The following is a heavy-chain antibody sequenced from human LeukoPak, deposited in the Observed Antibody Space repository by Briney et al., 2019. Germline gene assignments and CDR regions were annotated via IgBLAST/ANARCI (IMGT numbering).Heavy chain of an antibody. CDR3: ARDGRYRSRWYPFDY. V-gene: IGHV3-21*01. CDR1: GFTFSSYS. D-gene: IGHD6-13*01. J-gene: IGHJ4*02. Sequence: PGGSLRLSCAASGFTFSSYSMNWVRQAPGKGLEWVSSISSSSSYIYYADSVKGRFTISRDNAKNSLYLQMYSLRPEHTAVYYCARDGRYRSRWYPFDYWGQGTLVPVSS. CDR2: ISSSSSYI.